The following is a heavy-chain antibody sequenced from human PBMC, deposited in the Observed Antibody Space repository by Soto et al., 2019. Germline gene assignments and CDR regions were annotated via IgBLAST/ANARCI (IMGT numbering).Heavy chain of an antibody. CDR1: GFTFDDYA. J-gene: IGHJ3*02. D-gene: IGHD3-9*01. CDR2: ISWNSGSI. Sequence: GGSLRLSCAASGFTFDDYAMHWVRQAPGKGLEWVSGISWNSGSIGYADSVKGRFTISRDNAKNSLYLQMNSLRAEDTALYYCAKVQLGLNFDWFGAFDIWGQGTMVTVSS. CDR3: AKVQLGLNFDWFGAFDI. V-gene: IGHV3-9*01.